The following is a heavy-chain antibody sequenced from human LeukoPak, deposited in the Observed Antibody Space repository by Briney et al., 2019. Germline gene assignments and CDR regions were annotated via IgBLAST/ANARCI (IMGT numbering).Heavy chain of an antibody. V-gene: IGHV5-51*01. CDR2: IYPGDSDT. CDR1: GYSFTSYW. D-gene: IGHD2-2*01. J-gene: IGHJ4*02. CDR3: ARRSRYCSSTSCYYFDY. Sequence: GASLKISCKGSGYSFTSYWIGWVRQMPGKGLEWMGIIYPGDSDTRYSPSFQGQVTISADKSISTAYLQWSSLKASDTAMYYCARRSRYCSSTSCYYFDYWGQGTLVTVSS.